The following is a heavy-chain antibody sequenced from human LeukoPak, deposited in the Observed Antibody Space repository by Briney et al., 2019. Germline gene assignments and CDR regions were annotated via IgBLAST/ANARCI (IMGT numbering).Heavy chain of an antibody. D-gene: IGHD5-12*01. CDR2: ISGSGGTT. V-gene: IGHV3-23*01. CDR3: AKDPYRASSGLVDY. CDR1: GFTFSNYA. Sequence: PGGSLRLSCATSGFTFSNYAVSWVRQAPGKGLEWVSSISGSGGTTYYADSVKGRFTISRDNSKNTLYLQMNSLRAEDTAVYYCAKDPYRASSGLVDYWRQGTLVTVSS. J-gene: IGHJ4*02.